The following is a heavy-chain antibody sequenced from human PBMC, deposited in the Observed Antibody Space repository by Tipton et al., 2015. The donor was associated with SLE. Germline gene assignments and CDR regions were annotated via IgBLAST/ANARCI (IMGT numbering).Heavy chain of an antibody. CDR2: IYYTGTT. V-gene: IGHV4-38-2*01. CDR1: GHSVSRDYY. D-gene: IGHD6-13*01. J-gene: IGHJ6*02. Sequence: TLSLTCAVSGHSVSRDYYWGWIRQPPGKGLEWIGSIYYTGTTYHNPSLKSRVTMSVDTSKNQFSLKLRSVTAADTAVYYCARKGGSSSWYVDYYGMDVWGQGTTVTVSS. CDR3: ARKGGSSSWYVDYYGMDV.